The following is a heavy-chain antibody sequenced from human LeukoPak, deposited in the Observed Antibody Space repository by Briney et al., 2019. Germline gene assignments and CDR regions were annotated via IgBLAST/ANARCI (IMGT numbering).Heavy chain of an antibody. V-gene: IGHV3-30*18. CDR2: ISYDGNDK. Sequence: GGSLRLSCAASGFTFSSYGLHWVRQAPGKGLEWVALISYDGNDKYYADSVKGRFTISRDNSKNTLALQMNSLRAEDMAVYYCAKVDTAMVAGYFYGMDVWGQGTTVTVSS. CDR3: AKVDTAMVAGYFYGMDV. J-gene: IGHJ6*02. D-gene: IGHD5-18*01. CDR1: GFTFSSYG.